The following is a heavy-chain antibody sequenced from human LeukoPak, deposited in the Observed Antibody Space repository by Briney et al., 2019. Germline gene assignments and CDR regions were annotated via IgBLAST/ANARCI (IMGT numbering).Heavy chain of an antibody. CDR2: ISGSGGST. V-gene: IGHV3-23*01. Sequence: PGGTLRLSCAASGFTFSSYGLNWVRQAPGKGLEWVSVISGSGGSTYYADSVKGRFTISRDNSKNTLYLQMNSLRAEDTAVYYCAKALLPEGVAVAPYYFDYWGQGTLVTVSS. CDR1: GFTFSSYG. CDR3: AKALLPEGVAVAPYYFDY. D-gene: IGHD6-19*01. J-gene: IGHJ4*02.